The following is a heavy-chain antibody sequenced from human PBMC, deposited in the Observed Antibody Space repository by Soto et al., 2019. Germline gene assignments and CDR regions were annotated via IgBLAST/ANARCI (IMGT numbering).Heavy chain of an antibody. V-gene: IGHV4-61*01. CDR1: GGSVSSGSYY. Sequence: SETLSLTCTVSGGSVSSGSYYWSWIRQPPGTGLEWIGYIYYSGSTNYNPSLKSRVTISVDTSKNQFSLKLSSVTAADTAVYYCAREVRYSYGYVTPRENWFDPWGQGTLVTVSS. CDR2: IYYSGST. D-gene: IGHD5-18*01. J-gene: IGHJ5*02. CDR3: AREVRYSYGYVTPRENWFDP.